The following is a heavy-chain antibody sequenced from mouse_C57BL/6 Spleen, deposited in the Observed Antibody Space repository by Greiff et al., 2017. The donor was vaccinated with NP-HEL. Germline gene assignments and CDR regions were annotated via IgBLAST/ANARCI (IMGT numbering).Heavy chain of an antibody. V-gene: IGHV1-53*01. CDR2: INPSNGGT. Sequence: VKLQQPGTELVKPGASVKLSCKASGYTFTSYWMHWVKQRPGQGLEWIGNINPSNGGTNYNEKFKSKATLTVDKSSSTAYMQLSSLTSEDSAVYYCARYPAYYSRDYAMDYWGQGTSVTVSS. J-gene: IGHJ4*01. CDR1: GYTFTSYW. CDR3: ARYPAYYSRDYAMDY. D-gene: IGHD2-5*01.